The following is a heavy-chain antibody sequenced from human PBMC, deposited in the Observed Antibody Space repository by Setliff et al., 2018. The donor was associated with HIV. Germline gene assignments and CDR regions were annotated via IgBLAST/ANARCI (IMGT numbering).Heavy chain of an antibody. CDR2: IFAGGST. CDR1: GGSISAYY. CDR3: ARSIGAFDY. D-gene: IGHD1-26*01. J-gene: IGHJ4*02. V-gene: IGHV4-4*07. Sequence: SETLSLTCTVSGGSISAYYWSWIRQPAGKGLEYIGRIFAGGSTNYNPSLRSRVTISINTSKNQFSLELSSVTAADTAVYYCARSIGAFDYWGPGALVTVSS.